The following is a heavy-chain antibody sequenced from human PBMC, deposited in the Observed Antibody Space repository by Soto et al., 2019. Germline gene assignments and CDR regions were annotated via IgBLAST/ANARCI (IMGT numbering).Heavy chain of an antibody. CDR3: AKLYWNPRYFDY. CDR1: GFTFSSVA. D-gene: IGHD1-1*01. Sequence: GGSLRLSCAASGFTFSSVAMAWVRQAPGKGLEWVSSITDSGGSTDYADSVKGRFTISGDNSRNTLYLQMNSLRADDTAVYYCAKLYWNPRYFDYWGQGTRVTVSS. CDR2: ITDSGGST. J-gene: IGHJ4*02. V-gene: IGHV3-23*01.